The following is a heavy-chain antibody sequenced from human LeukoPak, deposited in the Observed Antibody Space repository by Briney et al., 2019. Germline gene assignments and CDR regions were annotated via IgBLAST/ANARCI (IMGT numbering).Heavy chain of an antibody. Sequence: GGSLRLSCAASGFTFSSYAMSWVRQAPGKGLEWVSAISGSGGSTYYADSVKGRFTISRDNSKNTLYLQMNSLRAEDTAVYYCAKGPLMGATKIKAFDIWGQGTMVTVSS. CDR2: ISGSGGST. V-gene: IGHV3-23*01. D-gene: IGHD1-26*01. CDR1: GFTFSSYA. CDR3: AKGPLMGATKIKAFDI. J-gene: IGHJ3*02.